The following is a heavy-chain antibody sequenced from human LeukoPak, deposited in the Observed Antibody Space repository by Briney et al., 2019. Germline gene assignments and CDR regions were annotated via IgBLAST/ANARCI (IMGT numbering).Heavy chain of an antibody. CDR3: ARTYDFGRGPPGDAFDN. J-gene: IGHJ3*02. CDR2: IDARSGIV. D-gene: IGHD3-3*01. Sequence: PGGSLRLSRAASGFIFTMFDMNWVRQAPGKGLEWVSCIDARSGIVYYADSVQGRFTISRDDAKDSVFLQMNSLRVDDTAVYYCARTYDFGRGPPGDAFDNWGQGTLVTVPS. V-gene: IGHV3-48*01. CDR1: GFIFTMFD.